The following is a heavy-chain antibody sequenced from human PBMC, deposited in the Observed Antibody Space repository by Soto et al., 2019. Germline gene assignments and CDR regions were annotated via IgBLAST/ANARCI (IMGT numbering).Heavy chain of an antibody. V-gene: IGHV1-3*01. CDR3: ARSRAARLIWGTFDF. J-gene: IGHJ4*02. CDR1: GYTFTSYA. CDR2: INAGNGNT. D-gene: IGHD6-6*01. Sequence: PVASVKVSCKASGYTFTSYAMHWVRQAPGQRLEWMGWINAGNGNTKYSQKFHGRVTINRDISARKAYMELSSLRSDDTALYYCARSRAARLIWGTFDFWGQGTLFTVSS.